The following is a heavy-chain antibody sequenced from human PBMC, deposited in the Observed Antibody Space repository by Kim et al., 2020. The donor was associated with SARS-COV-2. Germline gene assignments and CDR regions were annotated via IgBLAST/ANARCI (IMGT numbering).Heavy chain of an antibody. CDR2: IGGSSGSR. D-gene: IGHD3-10*01. CDR1: GFPVNSYS. V-gene: IGHV3-48*02. CDR3: AEAKSYYFDY. J-gene: IGHJ4*02. Sequence: GGSLRLSCAASGFPVNSYSMNWLRQAPGKGLEWLSDIGGSSGSRYYEDVVNGRFFISRDYANSLLYLQKNSLRDDDTAVYYCAEAKSYYFDYLGQGIQVT.